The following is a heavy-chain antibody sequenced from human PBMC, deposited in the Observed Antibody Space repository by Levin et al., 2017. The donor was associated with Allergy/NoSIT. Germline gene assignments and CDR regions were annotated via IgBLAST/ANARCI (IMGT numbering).Heavy chain of an antibody. J-gene: IGHJ1*01. CDR2: IYHNGET. CDR1: GASIRNIHYH. CDR3: AREGYSSATNGYFQD. Sequence: PSETLSLTCTVSGASIRNIHYHWSWIRQPPGKGLEWIGYIYHNGETDYNPALKSRLTISVDTSKNQFSLELTSVTAADTAVYFCAREGYSSATNGYFQDWGQGTLVTVSS. D-gene: IGHD6-25*01. V-gene: IGHV4-30-4*01.